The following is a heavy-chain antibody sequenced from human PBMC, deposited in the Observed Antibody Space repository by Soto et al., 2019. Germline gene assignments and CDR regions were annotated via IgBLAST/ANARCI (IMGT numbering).Heavy chain of an antibody. CDR3: ARGRAIYGEWDYYDY. CDR2: VSDSGKS. V-gene: IGHV4-59*01. CDR1: GGSIREYY. J-gene: IGHJ4*02. Sequence: VQLHESGPRLVKPSEPLSLTCTVSGGSIREYYWTWIRQSPGRGLQWLGFVSDSGKSDSDASLKCRLAISLDTSRSQFSLRLTSVTAADTARYFCARGRAIYGEWDYYDYWGQGAQVTVSS. D-gene: IGHD1-26*01.